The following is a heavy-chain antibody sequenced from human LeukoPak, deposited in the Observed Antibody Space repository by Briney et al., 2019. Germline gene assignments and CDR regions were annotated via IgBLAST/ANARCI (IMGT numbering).Heavy chain of an antibody. CDR1: GFTFDDYA. Sequence: GGSLRLSCAASGFTFDDYAMHCVRQAPGKGLEWVSGISWNSGSIGYADSVKGRFTISRDNAKNSLYLQMNSLRAEDTALYYCAKLSGSSSTSYYYYYMDVWGKGTTVTVSS. CDR3: AKLSGSSSTSYYYYYMDV. V-gene: IGHV3-9*01. CDR2: ISWNSGSI. D-gene: IGHD2-2*01. J-gene: IGHJ6*03.